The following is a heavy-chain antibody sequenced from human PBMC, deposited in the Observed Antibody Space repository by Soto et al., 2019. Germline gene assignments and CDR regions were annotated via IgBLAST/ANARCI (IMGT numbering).Heavy chain of an antibody. Sequence: GSGPTLVNPTQTLTLTCTFSGFSLSTSGVGVGWIRQPPGKALEWLALIYWNDDKRYSPSLKSRLTITKDTSKNQVVLTMTNMDPVDTATYYCAHRLAMTQSEAFDYWGQGTLVTVSS. J-gene: IGHJ4*02. V-gene: IGHV2-5*01. D-gene: IGHD2-2*01. CDR1: GFSLSTSGVG. CDR3: AHRLAMTQSEAFDY. CDR2: IYWNDDK.